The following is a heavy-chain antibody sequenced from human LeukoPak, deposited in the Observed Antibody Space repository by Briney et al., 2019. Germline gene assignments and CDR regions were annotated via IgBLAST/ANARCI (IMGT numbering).Heavy chain of an antibody. CDR2: ISSSSSYI. J-gene: IGHJ6*03. Sequence: GGSLRLSCAASGSTFSSYSMNWVRQAPGKGLEWVSSISSSSSYIYYADSVKGRFTISRDNAKNSLYLQMNSLRAEDTAVYYCARVSPRVLYYYYYMDVWGKGTTVTVSS. CDR1: GSTFSSYS. V-gene: IGHV3-21*01. CDR3: ARVSPRVLYYYYYMDV. D-gene: IGHD2-8*02.